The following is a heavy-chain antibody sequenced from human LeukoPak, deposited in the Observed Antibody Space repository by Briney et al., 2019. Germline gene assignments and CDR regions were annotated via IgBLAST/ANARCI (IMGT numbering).Heavy chain of an antibody. Sequence: GGSLRLSCAASGLTFSDYYMSWIRQAPGRGLEWVSYISRSGSTIYYADCVKGRFTISRDNAKNSLYLQMNSLRAEDTAVYYCARWLVAEGYAFDIWGQGTMVTVSS. CDR1: GLTFSDYY. CDR2: ISRSGSTI. J-gene: IGHJ3*02. CDR3: ARWLVAEGYAFDI. D-gene: IGHD6-19*01. V-gene: IGHV3-11*01.